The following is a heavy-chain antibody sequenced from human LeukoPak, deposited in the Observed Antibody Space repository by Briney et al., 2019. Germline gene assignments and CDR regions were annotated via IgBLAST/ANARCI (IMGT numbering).Heavy chain of an antibody. CDR1: GFIFSSYN. J-gene: IGHJ6*03. Sequence: GGSLRLSCSASGFIFSSYNMNWVRQAPGQALEWVSSITSSSSHTFYADSVRGRYTIFRDNAQKSLYLQMDSLTAEDTAVYYCARDPYSGGYGADYYYYMDVWGKGTTVTISS. CDR2: ITSSSSHT. D-gene: IGHD1-26*01. V-gene: IGHV3-21*01. CDR3: ARDPYSGGYGADYYYYMDV.